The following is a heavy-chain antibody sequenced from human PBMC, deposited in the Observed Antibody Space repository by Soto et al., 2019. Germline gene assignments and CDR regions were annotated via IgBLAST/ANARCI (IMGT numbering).Heavy chain of an antibody. CDR2: IGGSGDTT. CDR1: GSTFSNFV. CDR3: VGSGSYSL. J-gene: IGHJ4*02. Sequence: GGSLRLSCAASGSTFSNFVLAWVRQAPGKGLEWVAAIGGSGDTTYHADSAKGRFTISRDNAKNSLYLQMNSLRAEDTAVYHCVGSGSYSLWGQGTLVTVSS. V-gene: IGHV3-23*01. D-gene: IGHD3-10*01.